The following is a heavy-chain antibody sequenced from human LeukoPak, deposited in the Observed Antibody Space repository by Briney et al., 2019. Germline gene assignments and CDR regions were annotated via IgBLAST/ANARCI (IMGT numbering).Heavy chain of an antibody. D-gene: IGHD6-6*01. CDR2: IQYDGSNQ. V-gene: IGHV3-30*02. CDR1: GFSFRSYG. J-gene: IGHJ4*02. CDR3: ARDPGAYSSSPIDY. Sequence: PGGSLRLSCAASGFSFRSYGMHWVRQAPGKGLEWVAYIQYDGSNQQYADSVKGRFTISRDNARNSLYLRMNSLRAEDTAVYYCARDPGAYSSSPIDYWGQGTLVTVSS.